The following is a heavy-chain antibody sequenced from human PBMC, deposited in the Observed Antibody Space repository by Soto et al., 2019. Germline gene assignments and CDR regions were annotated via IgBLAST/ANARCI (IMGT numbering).Heavy chain of an antibody. Sequence: PSETLSLTCTVSGGSIRNVYWSWIRQAPGKGLEWIGFIFHSGNAKYKPSLKSRVTISVDTSKNQFSLSLDSVTAADTAVYFCARAHAPTLPIESWGQGTLVTVS. CDR3: ARAHAPTLPIES. J-gene: IGHJ5*01. CDR2: IFHSGNA. D-gene: IGHD2-15*01. CDR1: GGSIRNVY. V-gene: IGHV4-59*01.